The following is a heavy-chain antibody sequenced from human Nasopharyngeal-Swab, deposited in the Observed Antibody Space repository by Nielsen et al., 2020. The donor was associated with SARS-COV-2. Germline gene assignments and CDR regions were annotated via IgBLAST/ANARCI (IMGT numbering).Heavy chain of an antibody. CDR3: ARDPQHYDSSGYPPGY. CDR2: IIPIFGTA. J-gene: IGHJ4*02. Sequence: SVQVSCKASGGTFSSYAISWVRQAPGQGLEWMGGIIPIFGTANYAQKLQGRVTMTTDTSTSTAYMELRSLRSDDTAVYYCARDPQHYDSSGYPPGYWGQGTLVTVSS. V-gene: IGHV1-69*05. CDR1: GGTFSSYA. D-gene: IGHD3-22*01.